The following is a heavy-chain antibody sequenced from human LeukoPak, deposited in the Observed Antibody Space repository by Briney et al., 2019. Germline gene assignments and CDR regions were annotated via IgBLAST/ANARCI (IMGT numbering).Heavy chain of an antibody. CDR1: GFSINNYW. CDR2: INSDGRST. D-gene: IGHD2-15*01. Sequence: AGGSLRLSCAVSGFSINNYWMHWVRQAPGKGLVWVSRINSDGRSTTYADSVKGRFTISRDNAKNTVHLQMNGLRPEDTAVYYCAKEVAKISNYDHWGQGTLVTVSS. J-gene: IGHJ4*02. V-gene: IGHV3-74*03. CDR3: AKEVAKISNYDH.